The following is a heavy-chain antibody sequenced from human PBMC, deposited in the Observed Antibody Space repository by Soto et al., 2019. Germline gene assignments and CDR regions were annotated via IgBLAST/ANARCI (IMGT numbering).Heavy chain of an antibody. CDR2: IKEDGSEK. CDR3: TRKRFGMDV. Sequence: LRLSCAASGFTFSNSWMSWVRQAPGKGLEWVANIKEDGSEKDYVDPVKGRFTITRDNAKNSLYLQMNNLRAEDTAVYFCTRKRFGMDVWGQGTTVTVSS. CDR1: GFTFSNSW. J-gene: IGHJ6*02. V-gene: IGHV3-7*03.